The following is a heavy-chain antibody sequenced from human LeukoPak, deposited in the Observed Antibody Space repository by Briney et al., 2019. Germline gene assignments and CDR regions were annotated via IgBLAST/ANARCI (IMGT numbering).Heavy chain of an antibody. CDR1: GFTFSSYG. J-gene: IGHJ4*02. V-gene: IGHV3-30*18. CDR3: AKDIAAADQAFDY. D-gene: IGHD6-13*01. Sequence: GGSLRLSCAASGFTFSSYGMHWVRQAPGKGLEWVAVISYDGSNKYYADFVKGRFTISRDNSKNTLYLQMNSLRAEDTAVYYCAKDIAAADQAFDYWGQGTLVTVSS. CDR2: ISYDGSNK.